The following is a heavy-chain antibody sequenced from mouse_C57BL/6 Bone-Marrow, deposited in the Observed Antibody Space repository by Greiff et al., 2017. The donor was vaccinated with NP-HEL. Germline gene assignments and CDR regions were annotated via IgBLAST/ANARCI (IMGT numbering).Heavy chain of an antibody. D-gene: IGHD1-1*01. J-gene: IGHJ4*01. CDR2: IYPGSGST. CDR3: ARWSYSYYAMDY. Sequence: QVQLQQSGAELARPGASVKMSCKASGYTFTSYWITWVKQRPGQGLEWIGDIYPGSGSTNYNEKLKSKATLTVDTSSSTAYMQLSSLTSEDSAVYYCARWSYSYYAMDYWGQGTSVTVSS. V-gene: IGHV1-55*01. CDR1: GYTFTSYW.